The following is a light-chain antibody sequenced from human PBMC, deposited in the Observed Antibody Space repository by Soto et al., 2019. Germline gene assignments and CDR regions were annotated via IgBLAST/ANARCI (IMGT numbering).Light chain of an antibody. J-gene: IGKJ5*01. CDR1: QSVSSK. V-gene: IGKV3-11*01. CDR2: GAS. Sequence: EIVMTQSPATLSVSPGEGATLSCRASQSVSSKLAWYQQKPGQAPRLLIYGASNRATGIPDRFSGSGSGTDFTLTISSLEPEDFAVYYCQQRSNWPPITFGQGTRLEIK. CDR3: QQRSNWPPIT.